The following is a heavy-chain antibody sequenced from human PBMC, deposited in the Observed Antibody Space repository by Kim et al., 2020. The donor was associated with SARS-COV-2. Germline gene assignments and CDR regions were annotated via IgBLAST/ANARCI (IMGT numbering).Heavy chain of an antibody. CDR2: IYYSGST. CDR3: ARSMAYYYDLGSYFDY. Sequence: SETLSLTCTVSGGSISSSGYYWGWIRQPPGKGLEWIGSIYYSGSTYYNPSLKSRVTISVDTSKNQFSLKLNSVTAADTAVYYCARSMAYYYDLGSYFDYWGQGTLVTVSS. V-gene: IGHV4-39*01. CDR1: GGSISSSGYY. J-gene: IGHJ4*02. D-gene: IGHD3-10*01.